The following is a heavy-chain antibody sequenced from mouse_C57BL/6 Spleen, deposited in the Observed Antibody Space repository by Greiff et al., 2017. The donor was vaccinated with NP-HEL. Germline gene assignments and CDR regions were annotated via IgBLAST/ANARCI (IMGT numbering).Heavy chain of an antibody. CDR1: GYTFTSYW. CDR3: AIETARGPWFAY. V-gene: IGHV1-74*01. CDR2: IHPSDSDT. D-gene: IGHD3-2*01. Sequence: QVQLQQPGAELVKPGASVKVSCKASGYTFTSYWMHWVKQRPGQGLEWIGRIHPSDSDTNYNQKFKGKATLTVDKSSSTAYMQLSSLKSEDSSVYYCAIETARGPWFAYWGQGTLVTVSA. J-gene: IGHJ3*01.